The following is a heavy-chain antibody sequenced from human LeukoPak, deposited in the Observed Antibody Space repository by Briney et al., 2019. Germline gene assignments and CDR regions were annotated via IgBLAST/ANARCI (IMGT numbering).Heavy chain of an antibody. CDR1: GFTFSSYG. CDR3: AKDGVSIGMDV. Sequence: PGGSLRLSCAASGFTFSSYGMHWVRQAPGKGLEWVAVISYDGSNKYYADSVKGRFTISRDNSKNTLYLQMNSLRAEDTAVYYCAKDGVSIGMDVWGQGTTVTVSS. V-gene: IGHV3-30*18. J-gene: IGHJ6*02. CDR2: ISYDGSNK. D-gene: IGHD3-16*01.